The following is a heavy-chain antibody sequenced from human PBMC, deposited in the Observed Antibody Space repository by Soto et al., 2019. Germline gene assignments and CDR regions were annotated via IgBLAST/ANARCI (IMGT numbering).Heavy chain of an antibody. V-gene: IGHV3-30*18. D-gene: IGHD3-3*01. CDR3: AKLGDGLTQGQWDY. Sequence: PGGSLRLSCAASGFTFSSYGMHWVRQAPGKGLEWVTLISYDGSDKYYIDSVKGRFTISRDNSKNTLYLQMSSLREEDTAVYYCAKLGDGLTQGQWDYWGQGTQVTVSS. CDR2: ISYDGSDK. CDR1: GFTFSSYG. J-gene: IGHJ4*02.